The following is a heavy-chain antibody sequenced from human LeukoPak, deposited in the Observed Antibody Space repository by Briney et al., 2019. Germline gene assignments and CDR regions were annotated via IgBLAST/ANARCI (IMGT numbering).Heavy chain of an antibody. D-gene: IGHD3-22*01. J-gene: IGHJ4*02. CDR1: GFTFSSYE. V-gene: IGHV3-48*03. Sequence: GGSLRLSCAASGFTFSSYEMNWVRQAPGKGLEWVSYIGTGGSPISYADSVKGRFTVSGDNPKNSLYLQMNSLRAEDTAVYYCASFYDRSGRDYWGQGTLVTVSS. CDR2: IGTGGSPI. CDR3: ASFYDRSGRDY.